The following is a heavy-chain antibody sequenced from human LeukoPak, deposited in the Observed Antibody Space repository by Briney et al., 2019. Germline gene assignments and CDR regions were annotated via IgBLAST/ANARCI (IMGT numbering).Heavy chain of an antibody. V-gene: IGHV4-59*01. CDR2: IYYSGST. J-gene: IGHJ4*02. Sequence: SETLSLTCTVSGGSISSYYWSWIRQPPGKGLEWIGYIYYSGSTNYNPSLKSRVTISVDTSKNQFSLKLSSVTAADTAVYYCARESPKQWLIDYWGQGTLVTVSS. D-gene: IGHD6-19*01. CDR1: GGSISSYY. CDR3: ARESPKQWLIDY.